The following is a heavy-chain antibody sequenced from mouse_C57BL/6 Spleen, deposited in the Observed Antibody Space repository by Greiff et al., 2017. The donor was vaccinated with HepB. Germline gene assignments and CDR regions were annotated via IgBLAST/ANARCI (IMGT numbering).Heavy chain of an antibody. V-gene: IGHV1-18*01. CDR2: INPNNGGT. D-gene: IGHD1-1*01. J-gene: IGHJ1*03. CDR3: ARGGTTVVTHWYFDV. Sequence: EVQLQQSGPELVKPGASVKIPCKASGYTFTDYNMDWVKQSHGKSLEWIGDINPNNGGTIYNQKFKGKATLTVDKASSTAYMERRSLTSEDTAVYYCARGGTTVVTHWYFDVWGTGTTVTVSS. CDR1: GYTFTDYN.